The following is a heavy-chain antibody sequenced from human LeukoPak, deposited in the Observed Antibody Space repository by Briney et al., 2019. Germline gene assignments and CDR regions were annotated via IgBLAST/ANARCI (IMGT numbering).Heavy chain of an antibody. CDR3: AKDAYGDYFDY. CDR2: ISYDGSNK. J-gene: IGHJ4*02. CDR1: GFTFSSYG. V-gene: IGHV3-30*18. D-gene: IGHD4-17*01. Sequence: AGGSLRLSCAASGFTFSSYGMHWVRQAPGKGLEWVAVISYDGSNKYYADSVKGRFTISRDNSKNTLYLQMNSLRAEDTAVYYCAKDAYGDYFDYWGQGTLVTVSS.